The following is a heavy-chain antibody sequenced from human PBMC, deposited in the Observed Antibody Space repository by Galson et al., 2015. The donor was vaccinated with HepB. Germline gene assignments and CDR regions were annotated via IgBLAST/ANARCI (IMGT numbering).Heavy chain of an antibody. CDR2: ISSSGSTI. Sequence: SLRLSCAASGFTFSDYYMSWIRRAPGKGLEWVSYISSSGSTIYYADSVKGRFTISRDNAKNSLYLQMNSLRAEDTAVYYCARAGYYDSSGYYYPGGIDAFDIWGQGTMVTVSS. V-gene: IGHV3-11*01. D-gene: IGHD3-22*01. CDR3: ARAGYYDSSGYYYPGGIDAFDI. J-gene: IGHJ3*02. CDR1: GFTFSDYY.